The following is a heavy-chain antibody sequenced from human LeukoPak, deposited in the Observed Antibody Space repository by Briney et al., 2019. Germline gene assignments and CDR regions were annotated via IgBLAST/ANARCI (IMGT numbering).Heavy chain of an antibody. J-gene: IGHJ4*02. D-gene: IGHD5-24*01. CDR1: GFIVSSKY. CDR2: IYIGGET. Sequence: PGGSLRLSCAASGFIVSSKYMSWVRQAPGKGLEWVSVIYIGGETYYADSVRGRFTISRDNSKNTLYLQMNSLRAEDTAVYYCARGDGYNSFDYWGQGTLVTVSS. V-gene: IGHV3-66*01. CDR3: ARGDGYNSFDY.